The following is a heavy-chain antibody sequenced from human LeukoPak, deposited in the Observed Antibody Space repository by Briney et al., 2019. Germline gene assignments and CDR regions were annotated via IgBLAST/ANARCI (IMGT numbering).Heavy chain of an antibody. CDR1: GGSFSGYY. D-gene: IGHD3-3*01. J-gene: IGHJ4*02. V-gene: IGHV4-34*01. Sequence: SETLSLTCAVYGGSFSGYYWSWIRQPPGKGLEWIGEINHSGSTNYNPSLKSRVTISVDTSKNQFSLKLSSVTAADTAVYYCARGPRTDYDFWSGYYTGIGYWGQGTLVTVSS. CDR2: INHSGST. CDR3: ARGPRTDYDFWSGYYTGIGY.